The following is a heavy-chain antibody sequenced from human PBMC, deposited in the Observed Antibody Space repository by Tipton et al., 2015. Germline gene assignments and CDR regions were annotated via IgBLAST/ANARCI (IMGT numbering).Heavy chain of an antibody. Sequence: TLSLTCTVSGGSVISGTDYWSWIRQPPGKGLEWIGEINHSGGTNYSPSLKSRVAISIDTSKNQFSLKLTSVTAADTALYYCARVRFLQYLEHWHFDLWGRGTLVTVSS. J-gene: IGHJ2*01. D-gene: IGHD3-3*01. CDR1: GGSVISGTDY. CDR3: ARVRFLQYLEHWHFDL. CDR2: INHSGGT. V-gene: IGHV4-61*01.